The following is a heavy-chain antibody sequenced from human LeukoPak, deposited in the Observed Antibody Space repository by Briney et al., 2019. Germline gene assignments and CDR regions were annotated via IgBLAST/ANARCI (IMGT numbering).Heavy chain of an antibody. CDR2: INPSGGST. CDR3: ARDPEHYYGSGSYSRYYYMDV. Sequence: ASVKVSCKASGYTFTSYYMHWVRQAPGQGLERMGIINPSGGSTSYAQKFQGRVTMTRDTSTSTVYMELSSLRSEDTAVYYCARDPEHYYGSGSYSRYYYMDVWGKGTTVTISS. D-gene: IGHD3-10*01. V-gene: IGHV1-46*01. CDR1: GYTFTSYY. J-gene: IGHJ6*03.